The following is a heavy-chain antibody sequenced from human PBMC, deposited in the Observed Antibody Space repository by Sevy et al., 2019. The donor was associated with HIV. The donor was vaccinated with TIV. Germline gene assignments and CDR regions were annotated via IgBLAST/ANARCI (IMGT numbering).Heavy chain of an antibody. Sequence: ASVKVSCKASGDTFSTYGLSWVRQAPGQGLEWMGGITPVLGTTNYARNFKDRVTITADESTNTVYMELRSLRSEDTAVYFCARWSISLDYWGQGTLVTVSS. CDR2: ITPVLGTT. V-gene: IGHV1-69*13. D-gene: IGHD3-3*02. J-gene: IGHJ4*02. CDR1: GDTFSTYG. CDR3: ARWSISLDY.